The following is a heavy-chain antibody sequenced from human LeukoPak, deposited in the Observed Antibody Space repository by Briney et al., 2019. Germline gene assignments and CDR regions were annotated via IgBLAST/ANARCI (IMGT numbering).Heavy chain of an antibody. CDR1: GFTFSNYE. V-gene: IGHV3-48*03. J-gene: IGHJ4*02. CDR2: ISNSGSTI. Sequence: GGSLRLSCAASGFTFSNYEMYWVRQGPGKGLEWVSYISNSGSTIYYADSVKGRFTISRDNAKNSLYLQMNSLRVEDTAIYYCARDSTYYYFDYWGQGTLVTVSS. D-gene: IGHD1-26*01. CDR3: ARDSTYYYFDY.